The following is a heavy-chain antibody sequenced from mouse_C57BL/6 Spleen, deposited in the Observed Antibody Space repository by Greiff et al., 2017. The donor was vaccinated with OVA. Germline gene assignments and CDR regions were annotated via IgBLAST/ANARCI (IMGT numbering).Heavy chain of an antibody. J-gene: IGHJ1*03. CDR3: ARHGSSLYWYFDV. Sequence: VQLKQSGPELVKPGASVKISCKASGYSFTDYNMNWVKQSNGKSLEWIGVINPNYGTTSYNQKFKGKATLTVDQSSSTAYMQRNSLTSEDSAVYYCARHGSSLYWYFDVWGTGTTVTVSS. V-gene: IGHV1-39*01. CDR2: INPNYGTT. D-gene: IGHD1-1*01. CDR1: GYSFTDYN.